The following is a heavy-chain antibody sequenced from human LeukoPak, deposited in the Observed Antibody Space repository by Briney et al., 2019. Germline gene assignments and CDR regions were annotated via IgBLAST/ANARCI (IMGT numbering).Heavy chain of an antibody. CDR3: ARAWFGELLLDY. D-gene: IGHD3-10*01. V-gene: IGHV3-23*01. J-gene: IGHJ4*02. Sequence: GGSLRLSCAASGFTFSSYAMSGVRHAPGEGLEWVSAISGSGGSTYYADSVKGRFTISRENAKNSLYLQMNSLRAGDTAVYYCARAWFGELLLDYWGQGALVTVSS. CDR1: GFTFSSYA. CDR2: ISGSGGST.